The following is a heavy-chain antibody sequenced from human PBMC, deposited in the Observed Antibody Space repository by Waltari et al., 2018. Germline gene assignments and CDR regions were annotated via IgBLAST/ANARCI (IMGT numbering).Heavy chain of an antibody. CDR2: ISSISSYI. D-gene: IGHD1-1*01. CDR3: ARDETGSFDY. J-gene: IGHJ4*02. Sequence: EVQLVESGGGLVKPGGSLRLSCAASGFTFSSYSLNWVRQAPGKGLEGVSSISSISSYICYADSVKGRFTISRDNAKNSLYLQMNSLRAEDTAVYYCARDETGSFDYWGQGTLVTVSS. V-gene: IGHV3-21*01. CDR1: GFTFSSYS.